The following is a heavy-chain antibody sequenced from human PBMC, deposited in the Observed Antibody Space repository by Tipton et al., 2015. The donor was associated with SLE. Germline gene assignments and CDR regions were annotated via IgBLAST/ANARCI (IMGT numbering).Heavy chain of an antibody. CDR1: GDSVSSNSAA. CDR3: ATGILVRYSGSLPNYAFSI. J-gene: IGHJ3*02. CDR2: TYYMSKWYN. V-gene: IGHV6-1*01. D-gene: IGHD5-12*01. Sequence: GLVKPSQTLSLTCAISGDSVSSNSAAWNWIRQSPSRGLEWLGRTYYMSKWYNDYAVSVKSRIIINPDTSKNQFSLQLNSLTAADTAVYYCATGILVRYSGSLPNYAFSIRGRGTTVTVSA.